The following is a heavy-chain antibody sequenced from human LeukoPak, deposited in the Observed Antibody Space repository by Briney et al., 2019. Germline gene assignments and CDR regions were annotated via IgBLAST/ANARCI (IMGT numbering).Heavy chain of an antibody. CDR2: VFYNGAT. CDR1: GGSISSSIYY. CDR3: ARGTIAAAGPDSYYYYGMDV. V-gene: IGHV4-39*02. D-gene: IGHD6-13*01. J-gene: IGHJ6*02. Sequence: PSETLSLTCIVSGGSISSSIYYWAWVRQPPGKGLEWIGTVFYNGATQYSPSLRSRVTISIDTSKNHFSLKLSSVTAADTAVYYCARGTIAAAGPDSYYYYGMDVWGQGTTVTVSS.